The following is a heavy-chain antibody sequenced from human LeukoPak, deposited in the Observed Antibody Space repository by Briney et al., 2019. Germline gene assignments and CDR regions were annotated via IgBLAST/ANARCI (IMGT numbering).Heavy chain of an antibody. CDR2: IYYSGST. Sequence: SETLSLTCTVSGGSISSSSYYWGWIRQPPGKGLEWIGSIYYSGSTYYNPSLKSRVTISVDTSKNQFSLKLSSVTAADTAIYYCARIRVPAINYMDVWGKGTTVTVSS. D-gene: IGHD5-18*01. CDR3: ARIRVPAINYMDV. V-gene: IGHV4-39*07. J-gene: IGHJ6*03. CDR1: GGSISSSSYY.